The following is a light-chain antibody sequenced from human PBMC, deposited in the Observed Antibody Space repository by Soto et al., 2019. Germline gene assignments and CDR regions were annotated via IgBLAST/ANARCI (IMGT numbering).Light chain of an antibody. CDR3: SSYAGSNIL. CDR2: EVS. CDR1: SSDVGGYNY. J-gene: IGLJ1*01. V-gene: IGLV2-8*01. Sequence: QSALTQPPSASGSPGQSVTISCTGTSSDVGGYNYVSWYQQHPGKAPNLMIYEVSKRPSGVPDRFSGSKSGNTASLTASGLQAEDEADYNCSSYAGSNILFGTGTKVTDL.